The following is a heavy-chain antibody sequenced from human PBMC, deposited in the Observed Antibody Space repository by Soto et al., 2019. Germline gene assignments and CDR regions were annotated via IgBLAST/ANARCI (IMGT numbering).Heavy chain of an antibody. J-gene: IGHJ6*03. CDR1: GYTFTGYY. CDR3: ARTKSETSMVRGQGLWAQPKYYYQYHMDV. CDR2: INPNSGST. V-gene: IGHV1-2*02. Sequence: ASVKVSCKASGYTFTGYYMHWVRQAPGQGLEWMGWINPNSGSTNYNPSLRGRVTISVDTSKNQFSLKLTSVTAADTAVYYCARTKSETSMVRGQGLWAQPKYYYQYHMDVWGKGTTVTVSS. D-gene: IGHD3-10*01.